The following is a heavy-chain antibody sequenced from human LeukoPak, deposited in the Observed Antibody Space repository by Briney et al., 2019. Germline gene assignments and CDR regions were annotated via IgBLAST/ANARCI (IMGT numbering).Heavy chain of an antibody. Sequence: SETLSLTCAVSGGSISSSNWWSWARQPPGKGLEWIGYVYYSGSTNYNPSLKSRVTISIDTSKNQFSLKPTSVTAADTAVYYCASLQSHGGNYLDNWGQGTLVTVSS. D-gene: IGHD4-23*01. CDR2: VYYSGST. CDR1: GGSISSSNW. J-gene: IGHJ4*02. V-gene: IGHV4-4*02. CDR3: ASLQSHGGNYLDN.